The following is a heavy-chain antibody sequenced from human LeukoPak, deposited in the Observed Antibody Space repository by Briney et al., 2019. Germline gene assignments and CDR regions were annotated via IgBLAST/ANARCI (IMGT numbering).Heavy chain of an antibody. V-gene: IGHV4-30-2*01. CDR1: GGSISSGGYS. CDR3: ARGVRGVITRFDY. Sequence: SQTLSLTCAVSGGSISSGGYSWSWIRQPPGKGLEWIGYIYHSGSTYYNPSLKSRVTISVDRSKNQFSLKLSSVTAADTAVYYCARGVRGVITRFDYWGQGTLVTVSS. CDR2: IYHSGST. J-gene: IGHJ4*02. D-gene: IGHD3-10*01.